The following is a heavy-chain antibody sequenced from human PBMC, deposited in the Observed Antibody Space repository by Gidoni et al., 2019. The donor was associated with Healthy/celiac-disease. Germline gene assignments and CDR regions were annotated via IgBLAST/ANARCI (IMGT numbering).Heavy chain of an antibody. CDR1: AGSYSSYY. V-gene: IGHV4-59*01. D-gene: IGHD3-10*01. CDR2: IYYSGST. CDR3: ARTRQPLSGNWIDA. J-gene: IGHJ5*02. Sequence: QLQLQESGPGLVKPSETLSLTCPVSAGSYSSYYWSWIRQPPGKGLEWIGYIYYSGSTNYNTSHKSGVTISVDTTKNQYSLKRSSVTAADTAVYYWARTRQPLSGNWIDAWGQGTLVTVSS.